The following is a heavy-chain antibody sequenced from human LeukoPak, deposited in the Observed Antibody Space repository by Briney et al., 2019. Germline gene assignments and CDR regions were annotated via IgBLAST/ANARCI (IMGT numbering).Heavy chain of an antibody. CDR2: ISYDGSNK. CDR3: ARELDY. J-gene: IGHJ4*02. V-gene: IGHV3-30-3*01. Sequence: PGGSLRLSSAASGFTFSSYAMHWVRQAPGKGLEWVAVISYDGSNKYYADSVKGRFTISRDNSKNTLYLQMNSLRAEDTAVYYCARELDYWGQGTLVTVSS. CDR1: GFTFSSYA.